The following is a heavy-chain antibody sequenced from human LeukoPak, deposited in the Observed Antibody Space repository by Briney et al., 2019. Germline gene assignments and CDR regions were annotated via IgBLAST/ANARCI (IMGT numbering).Heavy chain of an antibody. J-gene: IGHJ4*02. CDR3: AKDKSMVRELDY. Sequence: GGSLRLSCVASGFTFNNYWMTWVRQAPGKGLEWVANVKQDGSDKYYVDSVKGRFTISRDNSKNTLFLQMNSLRAEDTAVYYCAKDKSMVRELDYWGQGTLVTVSS. CDR1: GFTFNNYW. V-gene: IGHV3-7*01. CDR2: VKQDGSDK. D-gene: IGHD3-10*01.